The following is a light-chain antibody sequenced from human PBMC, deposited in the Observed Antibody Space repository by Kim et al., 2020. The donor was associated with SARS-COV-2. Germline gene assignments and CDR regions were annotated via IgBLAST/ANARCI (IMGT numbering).Light chain of an antibody. CDR2: GNS. Sequence: GQRVTISCTGSSSYIGAGYDVHWYQQLPGTAPKLLIYGNSNRPSGVPDRFSGSKSGTSASLAITGLQAEDEADYYCQSYDSSLSVVFGGGTQLTVL. CDR1: SSYIGAGYD. V-gene: IGLV1-40*01. J-gene: IGLJ2*01. CDR3: QSYDSSLSVV.